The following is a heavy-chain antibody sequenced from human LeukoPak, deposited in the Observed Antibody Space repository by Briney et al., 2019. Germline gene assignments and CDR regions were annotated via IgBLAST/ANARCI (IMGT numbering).Heavy chain of an antibody. V-gene: IGHV1-2*02. J-gene: IGHJ4*02. D-gene: IGHD2-21*02. CDR2: INPNSGGT. CDR3: AREGGAYCGGDCSNFDY. CDR1: GYTFTGYY. Sequence: ASVKVSCKASGYTFTGYYMHWVRQAPGQGPEWMGWINPNSGGTNYAQKFQGRVTMTRDTSISTAYMELSRLRSDDTAVYYCAREGGAYCGGDCSNFDYWGQGTLVTVSS.